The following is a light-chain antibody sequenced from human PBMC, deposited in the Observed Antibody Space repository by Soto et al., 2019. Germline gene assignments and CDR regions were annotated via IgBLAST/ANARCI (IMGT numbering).Light chain of an antibody. Sequence: QMTQSPSSLSASVGDRVTITCRASQSISSYLNWYQQKPGKAPKLLIYAASSLQSGVPSRFSGSGSGTDFTLTISSLQPEDFATYYCQQSYSTPPVTFGQGTKVDIK. CDR3: QQSYSTPPVT. J-gene: IGKJ1*01. CDR2: AAS. V-gene: IGKV1-39*01. CDR1: QSISSY.